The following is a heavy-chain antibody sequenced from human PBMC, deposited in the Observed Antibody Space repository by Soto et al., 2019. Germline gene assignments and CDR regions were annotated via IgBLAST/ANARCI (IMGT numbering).Heavy chain of an antibody. V-gene: IGHV3-9*01. CDR3: AKDGAAAGTLDY. CDR1: GFTFDDYA. J-gene: IGHJ4*02. Sequence: PGGSLRLSCAASGFTFDDYAMHWVRQAPGKGLEWVSGISWNSGSIGYADSVKGRFTISRDNAKNSLYLQMNSLRAEDTALYYCAKDGAAAGTLDYWGQGTLVTVST. D-gene: IGHD6-13*01. CDR2: ISWNSGSI.